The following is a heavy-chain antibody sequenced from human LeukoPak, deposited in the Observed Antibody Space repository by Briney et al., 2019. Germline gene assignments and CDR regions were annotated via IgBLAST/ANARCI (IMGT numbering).Heavy chain of an antibody. Sequence: GGSLRLSCAASGFTFDDYGMYWVRQAPGKGLEWVSGISWNSGIIGYVDSVKGRFTISRDNAKNSLYLQMNSLRAEDTAVYYCARDLLIVVVPAAIWFDPWGQGTLVTVSS. CDR3: ARDLLIVVVPAAIWFDP. V-gene: IGHV3-9*01. CDR2: ISWNSGII. J-gene: IGHJ5*02. CDR1: GFTFDDYG. D-gene: IGHD2-2*01.